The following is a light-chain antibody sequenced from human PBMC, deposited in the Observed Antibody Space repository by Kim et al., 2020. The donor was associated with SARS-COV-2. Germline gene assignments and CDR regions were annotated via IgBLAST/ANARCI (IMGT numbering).Light chain of an antibody. Sequence: VSPGESVIHACSASQSVSGNLAWYKVKPGQAPRLLIYDASTRATGIPARFSGSGSGTDFTLTISSLQSEDFALYYCQQYDNWPPYTFGQGTKLEI. V-gene: IGKV3-15*01. CDR3: QQYDNWPPYT. CDR2: DAS. CDR1: QSVSGN. J-gene: IGKJ2*01.